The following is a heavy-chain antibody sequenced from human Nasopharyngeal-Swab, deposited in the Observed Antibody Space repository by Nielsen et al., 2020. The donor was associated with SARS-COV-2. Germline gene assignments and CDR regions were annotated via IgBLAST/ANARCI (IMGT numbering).Heavy chain of an antibody. Sequence: ASVKVSCKPSRYTFTGYFIHWVRQAPGQGLEWMGRISPTSGGTNNAQKFQGRVTMTWDTSISTAYMALSRLRSDDPAVYYCASPHCNDGVCYSRAAFDSWGPGTLVTFSS. D-gene: IGHD2-8*01. CDR3: ASPHCNDGVCYSRAAFDS. J-gene: IGHJ4*02. CDR1: RYTFTGYF. V-gene: IGHV1-2*06. CDR2: ISPTSGGT.